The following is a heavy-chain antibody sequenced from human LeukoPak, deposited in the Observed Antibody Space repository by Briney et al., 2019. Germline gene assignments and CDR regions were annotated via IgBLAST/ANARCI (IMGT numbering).Heavy chain of an antibody. CDR1: GFSLGTSGVG. J-gene: IGHJ4*02. CDR3: AHRPSDFDY. V-gene: IGHV2-5*02. Sequence: SGPTLGHPTPPLTLTCTFSGFSLGTSGVGVHWSRQPPVKALEWLALIYWDGDKRYNPSLKSRLTITKDTSNSPVVLTMTHTDTADTATYYCAHRPSDFDYWGQGSLVTVSP. CDR2: IYWDGDK.